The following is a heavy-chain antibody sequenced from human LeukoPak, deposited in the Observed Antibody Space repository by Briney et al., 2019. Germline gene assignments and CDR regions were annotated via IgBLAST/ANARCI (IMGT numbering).Heavy chain of an antibody. D-gene: IGHD6-19*01. CDR1: GFTFDDYA. Sequence: PGGSLRLSCAASGFTFDDYAMHWVRQAPGKGLEWVSGISWNSGSIGYADSVKGRFTISRDNAKNSLYLQMNSLRAEDTALYYCAKDIVAGPSGVDYWGQGTLVTVSS. J-gene: IGHJ4*02. CDR2: ISWNSGSI. CDR3: AKDIVAGPSGVDY. V-gene: IGHV3-9*01.